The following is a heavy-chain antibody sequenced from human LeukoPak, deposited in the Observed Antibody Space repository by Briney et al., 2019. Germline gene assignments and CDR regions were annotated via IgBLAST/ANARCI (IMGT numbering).Heavy chain of an antibody. CDR1: GFTFKSFW. Sequence: SGGSLRLSCAASGFTFKSFWMHWVRQDPGKGLVWVSRITSDGRNTDYADSVKGRFTISRDNAKNSLYLQMNSLRGEDTAVYYCARDMGYCSSSNCYTYYLDYWGQGTLVTVSS. CDR2: ITSDGRNT. CDR3: ARDMGYCSSSNCYTYYLDY. J-gene: IGHJ4*02. V-gene: IGHV3-74*01. D-gene: IGHD2-2*01.